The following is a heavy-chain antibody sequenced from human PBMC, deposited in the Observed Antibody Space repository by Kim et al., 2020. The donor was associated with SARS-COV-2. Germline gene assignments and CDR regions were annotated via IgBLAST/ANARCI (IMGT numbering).Heavy chain of an antibody. CDR1: GFTFGTYS. D-gene: IGHD3-22*01. J-gene: IGHJ5*01. CDR2: IGDNSSTI. V-gene: IGHV3-48*04. CDR3: ARDQHVVTIPYGGFHA. Sequence: GGSLRLSCAASGFTFGTYSMNWVRQAPGKGLEWLSYIGDNSSTIYYADSVKGRFTISRDTAKNSVYLQMNSLRVEDTAVYYCARDQHVVTIPYGGFHAWG.